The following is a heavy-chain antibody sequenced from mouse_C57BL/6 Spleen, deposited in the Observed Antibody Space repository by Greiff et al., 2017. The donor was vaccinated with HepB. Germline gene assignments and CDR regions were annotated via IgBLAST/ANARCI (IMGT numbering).Heavy chain of an antibody. Sequence: VKLMESGAELVRPGTSVKLSCKASGYTFTSYWMHWVKQRPGQGLEWIGVIDPSDSYTNYNQKFKGKATLTVDTSSSTAYMQLSSLTSEDSAVYYCARSGDGYSFDYWGQGTTLTVSS. CDR3: ARSGDGYSFDY. CDR2: IDPSDSYT. CDR1: GYTFTSYW. J-gene: IGHJ2*01. D-gene: IGHD2-3*01. V-gene: IGHV1-59*01.